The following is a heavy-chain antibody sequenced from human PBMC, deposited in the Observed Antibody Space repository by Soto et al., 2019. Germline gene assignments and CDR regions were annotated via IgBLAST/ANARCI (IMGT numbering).Heavy chain of an antibody. CDR3: AGSHSSGWYDSYGMDL. J-gene: IGHJ6*02. V-gene: IGHV3-13*01. Sequence: EVQLVESGGGLVQPGGSLRLSCAASGFTFSSYDMHWVRQATGKGLEWVSAIGTAGDTYYPGSVKGRFTISRENAKNSLYLQMSSLRAGDMGVYYCAGSHSSGWYDSYGMDLWGQGTTVTVSS. CDR2: IGTAGDT. D-gene: IGHD6-19*01. CDR1: GFTFSSYD.